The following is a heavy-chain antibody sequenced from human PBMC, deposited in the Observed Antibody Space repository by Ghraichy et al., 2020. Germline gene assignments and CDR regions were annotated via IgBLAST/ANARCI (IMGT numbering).Heavy chain of an antibody. Sequence: GGSLRLSCAASGFTFSSYAMSWVRQAPGKGLEWVSAISGSGGSTYYADSVKGRFTISRDNSKNTLYLQMNSLRAEDTAVYYCAKDRARGSGSYVSTRSRFGYFDYWGQGTLVTVSS. CDR1: GFTFSSYA. CDR3: AKDRARGSGSYVSTRSRFGYFDY. J-gene: IGHJ4*02. D-gene: IGHD1-26*01. V-gene: IGHV3-23*01. CDR2: ISGSGGST.